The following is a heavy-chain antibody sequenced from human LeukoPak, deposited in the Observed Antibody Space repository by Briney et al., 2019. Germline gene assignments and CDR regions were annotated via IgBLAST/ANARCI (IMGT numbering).Heavy chain of an antibody. J-gene: IGHJ4*02. V-gene: IGHV4-59*08. D-gene: IGHD1-14*01. CDR3: VRQWSRTWDY. Sequence: SETLSLTCTVSGGSISSYYWSWIRQPPGKGLEWIGYIYYSGSTNYNPSLKSRVTISVDTSKNQFSLKLSSVTAADTAVYYCVRQWSRTWDYWGQGTLVTVSS. CDR1: GGSISSYY. CDR2: IYYSGST.